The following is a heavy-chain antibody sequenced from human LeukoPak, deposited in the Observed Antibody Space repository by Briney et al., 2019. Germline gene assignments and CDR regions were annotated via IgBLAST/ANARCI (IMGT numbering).Heavy chain of an antibody. J-gene: IGHJ4*02. CDR2: IYSDGNT. Sequence: GGSLRLSCAASGFTVSSNYMNWVRQAPGKGLEWVSVIYSDGNTYYADSVKGRFTISRDNSKNTLYLQMNSLRAEDTAVYYCASLQWDLPTSWGYFDFWGQGTLVTVSS. V-gene: IGHV3-53*01. CDR1: GFTVSSNY. D-gene: IGHD1-26*01. CDR3: ASLQWDLPTSWGYFDF.